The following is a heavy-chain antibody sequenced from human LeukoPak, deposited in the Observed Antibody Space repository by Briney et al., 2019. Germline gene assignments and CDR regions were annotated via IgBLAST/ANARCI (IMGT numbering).Heavy chain of an antibody. D-gene: IGHD4/OR15-4a*01. CDR1: GFTVSSSY. CDR3: ARDGAHSRIPI. V-gene: IGHV3-66*01. Sequence: SGGSLRLSCAASGFTVSSSYMSWVRLAPGKGLEWISVIYRDDTTYYADSVKGRFAVSRDSSRNTLYLQMNSLRAEDTAVYYCARDGAHSRIPIWGQGTLDTVSS. CDR2: IYRDDTT. J-gene: IGHJ4*02.